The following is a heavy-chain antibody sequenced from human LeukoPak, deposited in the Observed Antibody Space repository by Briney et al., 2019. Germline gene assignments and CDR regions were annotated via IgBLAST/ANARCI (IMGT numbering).Heavy chain of an antibody. CDR2: ISSSSGYV. CDR3: SRFPEGTWSIDF. V-gene: IGHV3-21*01. Sequence: GGSLRLSRAASGFTLSSYSMNWVRQAPGKGLEWVSSISSSSGYVFYADSMKGRFTVSRDNSKNSLYLQMNTLRAEDTAVYYCSRFPEGTWSIDFWGQGTLVSVSS. D-gene: IGHD1-1*01. J-gene: IGHJ4*02. CDR1: GFTLSSYS.